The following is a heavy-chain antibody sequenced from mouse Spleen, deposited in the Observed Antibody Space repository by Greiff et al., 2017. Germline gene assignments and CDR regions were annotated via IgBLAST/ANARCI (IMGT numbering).Heavy chain of an antibody. V-gene: IGHV5-9*02. CDR2: ISSGGSYT. J-gene: IGHJ4*01. CDR1: GFAFSSYD. Sequence: EVQGVESGGGLVKPGGSLKLSCAASGFAFSSYDMSWVRQTPEKRLEWVATISSGGSYTYYPDSVKGRFTISRDNARNTLYLQMSSLRSEDTALYYCARHDTTVVPYYAMDYWGQGTSVTVSS. CDR3: ARHDTTVVPYYAMDY. D-gene: IGHD1-1*01.